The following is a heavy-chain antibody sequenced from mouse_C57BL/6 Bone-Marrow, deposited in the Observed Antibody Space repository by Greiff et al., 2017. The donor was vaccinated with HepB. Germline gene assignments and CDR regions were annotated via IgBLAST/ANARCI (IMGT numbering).Heavy chain of an antibody. CDR3: AIYYGNYGFAY. D-gene: IGHD2-1*01. CDR2: IYPYNGVS. Sequence: VQLKESGPELVKPGASVKISCKASGYSFTGYYMHWVKQSHGNILDWIGYIYPYNGVSSYNQKFKGKATLTVDKSSSTAYMELRSLTSEDSAVYYCAIYYGNYGFAYWGQGTLVTVSA. J-gene: IGHJ3*01. CDR1: GYSFTGYY. V-gene: IGHV1-31*01.